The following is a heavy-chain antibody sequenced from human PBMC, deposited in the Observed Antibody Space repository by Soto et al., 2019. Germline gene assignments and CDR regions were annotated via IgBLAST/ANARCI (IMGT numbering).Heavy chain of an antibody. CDR3: VRRGYNWQFSDY. CDR2: ISASGYST. CDR1: GFPFSSYA. J-gene: IGHJ4*02. D-gene: IGHD6-25*01. V-gene: IGHV3-23*01. Sequence: PGGSLRLSCAASGFPFSSYAMSWVRQSPGKGLEWVSGISASGYSTFYADSVKGRFTISRDNFKKTLYLQMSSLRPEDTAVYYCVRRGYNWQFSDYWGQGTLVTVSS.